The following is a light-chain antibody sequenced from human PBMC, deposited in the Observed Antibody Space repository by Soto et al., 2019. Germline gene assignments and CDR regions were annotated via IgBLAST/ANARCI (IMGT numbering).Light chain of an antibody. V-gene: IGKV1-39*01. CDR3: QQSYKTPYT. J-gene: IGKJ2*01. CDR2: AAS. CDR1: QGISTY. Sequence: DIQMTQSPSSLSASVGDRVTITCRASQGISTYLIWYQQRHGEAPKLLIYAASYLVSGVPSRFSGSGSGTDFTLTISSLQPEDFATYYCQQSYKTPYTFGQGTKADIK.